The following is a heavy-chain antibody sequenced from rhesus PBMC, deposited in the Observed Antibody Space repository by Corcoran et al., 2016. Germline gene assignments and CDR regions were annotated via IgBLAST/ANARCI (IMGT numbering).Heavy chain of an antibody. Sequence: QVQLVQSGAEVKKPGASVKVSCKASGFTLGSDAMRWVRKAPGQGIEGGGVITPSVGITKCADKVQGSVTITAYTYTSTAYMERSSRRSEYTAVYYCARGLDTATVHWGQGVLVTVSS. CDR3: ARGLDTATVH. J-gene: IGHJ4*01. CDR1: GFTLGSDA. D-gene: IGHD5-12*01. CDR2: ITPSVGIT. V-gene: IGHV1-198*02.